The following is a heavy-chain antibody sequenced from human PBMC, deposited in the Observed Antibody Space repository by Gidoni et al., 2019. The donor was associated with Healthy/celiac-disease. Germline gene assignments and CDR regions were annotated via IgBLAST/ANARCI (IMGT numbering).Heavy chain of an antibody. CDR1: GFTFSSYG. J-gene: IGHJ4*02. CDR2: ISDDGSNK. D-gene: IGHD3-10*01. V-gene: IGHV3-30*18. CDR3: AKDRATMVRGVIGY. Sequence: QVQLVESGGGVVQPGRSLNLSCSASGFTFSSYGMPWVRQAPGKGLEWVAVISDDGSNKYYADSVKGRFTISRDNSKNTLYLQMNSLRAEDTAVYYCAKDRATMVRGVIGYWGQGTLVTVSS.